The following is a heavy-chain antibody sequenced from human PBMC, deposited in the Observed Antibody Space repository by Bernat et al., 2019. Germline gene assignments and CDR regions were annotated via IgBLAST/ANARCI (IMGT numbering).Heavy chain of an antibody. CDR1: GFTFSMYL. CDR3: ARSPGTGTVDY. J-gene: IGHJ4*02. CDR2: ISQDGGQK. D-gene: IGHD1-1*01. V-gene: IGHV3-7*04. Sequence: EVQLVESGGGLVQPGGSLRLSCSASGFTFSMYLMSWVRQAPGKGLEWVANISQDGGQKYYLDSVMGRFPISREDAKNSLYLQMSSLRVEETAVYYCARSPGTGTVDYWGQGTLVTVSS.